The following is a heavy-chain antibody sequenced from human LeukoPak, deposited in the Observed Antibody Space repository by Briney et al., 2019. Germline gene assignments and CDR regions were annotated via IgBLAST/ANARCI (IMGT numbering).Heavy chain of an antibody. CDR3: ARHSAPTMVRGVNYYYYYMDV. D-gene: IGHD3-10*01. V-gene: IGHV4-59*08. J-gene: IGHJ6*03. CDR2: IYYSGST. Sequence: SETLSLTCTVSGVSISSYYWSWIRQPPGKGLEWIGYIYYSGSTNYNPSPKSRVTISVDTSKNQFSLKLSSVTAADTAVYYCARHSAPTMVRGVNYYYYYMDVWGKGTTVTVSS. CDR1: GVSISSYY.